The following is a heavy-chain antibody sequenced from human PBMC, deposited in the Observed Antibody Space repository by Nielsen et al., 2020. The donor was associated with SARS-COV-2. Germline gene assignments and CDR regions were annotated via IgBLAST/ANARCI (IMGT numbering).Heavy chain of an antibody. V-gene: IGHV3-33*08. D-gene: IGHD5-18*01. Sequence: GESLKISCAASGFTFDDYAMHWVRQAPGKGLEWVAVIWYDGSNKYYADSVKGRFTISRDNSKNTLYLQMNSLRAEDTAVYYCARAPKQLWLSWYFDLWGRGTLVTVSS. CDR1: GFTFDDYA. CDR3: ARAPKQLWLSWYFDL. CDR2: IWYDGSNK. J-gene: IGHJ2*01.